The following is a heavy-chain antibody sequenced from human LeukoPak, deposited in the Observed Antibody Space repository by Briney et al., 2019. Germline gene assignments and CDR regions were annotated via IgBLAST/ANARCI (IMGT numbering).Heavy chain of an antibody. CDR3: ARDSPQLFDYYYGMDV. J-gene: IGHJ6*02. CDR2: INHSGST. V-gene: IGHV4-34*01. D-gene: IGHD2-21*01. CDR1: GGSFSGYY. Sequence: SETLSLTCAVYGGSFSGYYWSWIRQPPGKGLEWIGEINHSGSTNYNPSLKSRVTISVDTSKNQFSLKLSSVTAADTAVYYCARDSPQLFDYYYGMDVWGQGTLVTVSS.